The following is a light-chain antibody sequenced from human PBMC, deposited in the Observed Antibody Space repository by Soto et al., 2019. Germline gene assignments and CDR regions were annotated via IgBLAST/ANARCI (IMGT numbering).Light chain of an antibody. CDR1: SSDVGGYNY. V-gene: IGLV2-14*01. CDR3: SSYTSSSTV. J-gene: IGLJ1*01. Sequence: QSVLTQPASVSGSPGQSITISCTGTSSDVGGYNYVSWYQQHPGKAPKLMIYEVSNRPSGVSNRFSGSKSGNTASLTISGLQAEDEADYYCSSYTSSSTVFGTGTKGTV. CDR2: EVS.